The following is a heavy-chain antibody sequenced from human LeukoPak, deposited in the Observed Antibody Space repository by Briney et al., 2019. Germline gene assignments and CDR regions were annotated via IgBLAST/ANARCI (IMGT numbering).Heavy chain of an antibody. CDR2: ISSSGGST. D-gene: IGHD6-13*01. CDR1: GFTFSSYA. V-gene: IGHV3-64D*06. Sequence: GGSLRLSCSASGFTFSSYALHWVRQAPGKGLEFGSGISSSGGSTYYVDSAKGRFFISKDNSKNLVWLQMSSLRAEDTAVYYCVKIAAPAQDYFDSWGQGTLVTVSS. CDR3: VKIAAPAQDYFDS. J-gene: IGHJ4*02.